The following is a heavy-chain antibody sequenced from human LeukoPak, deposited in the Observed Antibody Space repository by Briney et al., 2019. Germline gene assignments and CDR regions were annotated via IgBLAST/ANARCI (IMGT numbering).Heavy chain of an antibody. CDR1: GGSISSSSYY. V-gene: IGHV4-39*07. CDR3: ARGFYYYDSSGLLDY. D-gene: IGHD3-22*01. Sequence: PSETLSLTCTVSGGSISSSSYYWGWIRQPPGRGLEWIGSIYYSGSTYYNPSLKSRVTISVDTSKNQFSLKLSSVTAADTAVYYCARGFYYYDSSGLLDYWGQGTLVTVSS. J-gene: IGHJ4*02. CDR2: IYYSGST.